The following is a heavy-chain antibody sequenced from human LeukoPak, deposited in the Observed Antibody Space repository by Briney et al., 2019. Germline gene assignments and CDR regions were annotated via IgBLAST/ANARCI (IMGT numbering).Heavy chain of an antibody. Sequence: GASVKVSCKASGYTFTSYGISWVRQAPGQGLEWMGWISAYNGNTNYAQKLQGRVTMTTDTSTSTAYMELRNLRSDDTAVYYCARDSCSSTSCYRPDAFDIWGQGTTVTVSS. CDR3: ARDSCSSTSCYRPDAFDI. J-gene: IGHJ3*02. D-gene: IGHD2-2*01. CDR1: GYTFTSYG. CDR2: ISAYNGNT. V-gene: IGHV1-18*01.